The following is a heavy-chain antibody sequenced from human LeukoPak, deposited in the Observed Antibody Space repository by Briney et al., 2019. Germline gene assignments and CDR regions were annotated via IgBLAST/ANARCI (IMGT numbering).Heavy chain of an antibody. D-gene: IGHD2-15*01. V-gene: IGHV4-59*01. CDR3: ARVVGLVAATDDAFDI. CDR1: GGSINEYY. Sequence: SETLSLTCAVSGGSINEYYWTWIRQAPGKGLEWIGYISNSGTTDYNPSLKSRVTMSVDTSQNEFSLKLTSVTADDTAVYYCARVVGLVAATDDAFDIWGQGTMVTVSS. J-gene: IGHJ3*02. CDR2: ISNSGTT.